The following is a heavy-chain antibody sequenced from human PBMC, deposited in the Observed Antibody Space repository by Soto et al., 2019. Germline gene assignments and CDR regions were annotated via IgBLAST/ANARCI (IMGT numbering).Heavy chain of an antibody. CDR1: GFTFSSYG. CDR3: ARVRPGIAAAGPDYYYYGMDV. J-gene: IGHJ6*02. Sequence: QVQLVESGGGVVQPGRSLRLSCAASGFTFSSYGMHWVRQAPGKGLEWVAVIWYDGSNKYYADSVKGRFTISRDNSKNTLYLQMNSLRAEDTAVYYCARVRPGIAAAGPDYYYYGMDVWGQGTKVTVSS. CDR2: IWYDGSNK. D-gene: IGHD6-13*01. V-gene: IGHV3-33*01.